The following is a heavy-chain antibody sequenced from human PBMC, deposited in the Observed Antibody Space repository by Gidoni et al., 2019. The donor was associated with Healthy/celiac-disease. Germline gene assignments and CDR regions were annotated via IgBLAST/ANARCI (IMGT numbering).Heavy chain of an antibody. Sequence: EVQLLESGAGLVQPGGSLRLSCAASGFTFSSYAMSWVRQAPGKGLGWVSAIRGSGGSTYYADSVKGRFTISRDNSKNTLYLQMNSLRAEDTAVYYCAKSPIYDYVWGSYRPTGWFDPWGQGTLVTVSS. V-gene: IGHV3-23*01. CDR2: IRGSGGST. J-gene: IGHJ5*02. CDR1: GFTFSSYA. D-gene: IGHD3-16*02. CDR3: AKSPIYDYVWGSYRPTGWFDP.